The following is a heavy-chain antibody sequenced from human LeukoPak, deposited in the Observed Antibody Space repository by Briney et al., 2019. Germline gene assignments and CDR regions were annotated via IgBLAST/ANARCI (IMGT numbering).Heavy chain of an antibody. CDR1: GFTFTDYP. CDR2: ISGGSERI. Sequence: GGSLRLSCAASGFTFTDYPMTWVRQAPGKGLEWVSSISGGSERIYYADSVKGRFTISRDNSKNTLYLQMNSLRAEDTAVYYCAKRASIAVAGTRYYYGMDVWGQGTTVTVSS. CDR3: AKRASIAVAGTRYYYGMDV. V-gene: IGHV3-23*01. J-gene: IGHJ6*02. D-gene: IGHD6-19*01.